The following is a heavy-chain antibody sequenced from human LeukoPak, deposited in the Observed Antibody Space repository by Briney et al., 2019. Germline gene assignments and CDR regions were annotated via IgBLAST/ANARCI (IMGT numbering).Heavy chain of an antibody. D-gene: IGHD1-7*01. CDR1: GFTFSSYS. CDR3: ARGLSGTRFDY. V-gene: IGHV3-21*01. Sequence: GGSLRLSCAASGFTFSSYSMNWVRQAPGKGLEWVSFISSSSDYIYYADSVKGRFTISRDNAKNSLYLQVNSLRAEDTAVYYCARGLSGTRFDYWSQGTLVTVSS. J-gene: IGHJ4*02. CDR2: ISSSSDYI.